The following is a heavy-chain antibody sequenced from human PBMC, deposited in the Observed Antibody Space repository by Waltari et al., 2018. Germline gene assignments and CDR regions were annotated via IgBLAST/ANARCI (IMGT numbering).Heavy chain of an antibody. D-gene: IGHD6-13*01. J-gene: IGHJ4*02. Sequence: QVRLGQSGAEVKRPGASVKVSCQASGETFTSYGMHWVREAPGQRLEWMGWINAGNGNTKYSQKFQGRVTITRDPSASTAYMELSSLRSEDTAVYYCARDSVAAAGTLFSYWGQGTLVTVSS. CDR1: GETFTSYG. CDR3: ARDSVAAAGTLFSY. CDR2: INAGNGNT. V-gene: IGHV1-3*01.